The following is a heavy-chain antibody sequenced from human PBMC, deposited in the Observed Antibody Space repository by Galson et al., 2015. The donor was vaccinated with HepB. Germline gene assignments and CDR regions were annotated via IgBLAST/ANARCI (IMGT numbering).Heavy chain of an antibody. CDR1: GGTLRTYG. Sequence: SVKVSCKASGGTLRTYGISWVRQAPGQGLEWMGGINPIFGIANYAQKFQGRVTITADESTRTAYMELSSLRSEDTAVYYCARPKSPAAGFYDYWGQGTLVTVSS. J-gene: IGHJ4*02. CDR3: ARPKSPAAGFYDY. CDR2: INPIFGIA. V-gene: IGHV1-69*13. D-gene: IGHD6-13*01.